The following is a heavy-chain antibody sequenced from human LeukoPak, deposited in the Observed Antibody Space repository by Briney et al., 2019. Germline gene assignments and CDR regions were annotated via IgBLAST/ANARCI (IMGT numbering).Heavy chain of an antibody. D-gene: IGHD3-22*01. CDR1: GYSFTNYW. CDR3: ASASYDGSGYHSLYYFDY. CDR2: IYPGDSDT. V-gene: IGHV5-51*01. Sequence: GVSLKISCKGSGYSFTNYWIGWVRQMPGKGLEWMGIIYPGDSDTRYSMSFQGQVTISADKSITTAYLQWSSLRASDTAMYYCASASYDGSGYHSLYYFDYWGQGTLVTVSS. J-gene: IGHJ4*02.